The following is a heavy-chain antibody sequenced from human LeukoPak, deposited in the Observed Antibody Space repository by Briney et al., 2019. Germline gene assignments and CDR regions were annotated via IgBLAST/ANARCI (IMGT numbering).Heavy chain of an antibody. CDR2: ISSSSSTI. D-gene: IGHD4-23*01. Sequence: GGSLRLSCAASGFTFGSYSMNWVRQAPGKGLEWVSYISSSSSTIYYADSVKGRFTISRDNAKNSLYLQMNSLRAEDTAVYYCARIATVVTPRGWFDPWGQGTLVTVSS. V-gene: IGHV3-48*04. CDR3: ARIATVVTPRGWFDP. CDR1: GFTFGSYS. J-gene: IGHJ5*02.